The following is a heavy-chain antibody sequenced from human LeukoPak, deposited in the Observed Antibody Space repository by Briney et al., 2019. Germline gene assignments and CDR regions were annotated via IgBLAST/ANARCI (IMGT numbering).Heavy chain of an antibody. V-gene: IGHV3-53*01. CDR2: IYSGGST. CDR1: GFTVSSNY. J-gene: IGHJ4*02. Sequence: PGGSLRLSCAASGFTVSSNYTSWVRQAPGKGLEWVSVIYSGGSTYYADSVKGRFTISRDNSKNTLYLQMNSLRAEDTAVYYCAREGTSSGWYPFDYWGQGTLVTVSS. CDR3: AREGTSSGWYPFDY. D-gene: IGHD6-19*01.